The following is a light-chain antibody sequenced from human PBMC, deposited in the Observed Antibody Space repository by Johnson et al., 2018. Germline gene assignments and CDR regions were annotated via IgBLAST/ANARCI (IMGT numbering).Light chain of an antibody. CDR2: ENN. CDR1: SSNIGNNY. V-gene: IGLV1-51*02. J-gene: IGLJ1*01. Sequence: QSVLTQPPSVSAAPGQKVTISCSGSSSNIGNNYVSWYQQLPGTAPKLLIYENNKRPSGIPDRFSGSKSGTSATLGITGLQTGAEADYYCGTWDSRLSAGKVFGTGTKFTVL. CDR3: GTWDSRLSAGKV.